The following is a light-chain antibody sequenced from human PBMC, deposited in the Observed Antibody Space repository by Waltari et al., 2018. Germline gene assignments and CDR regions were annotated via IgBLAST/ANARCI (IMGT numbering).Light chain of an antibody. CDR1: QSVSNF. V-gene: IGKV3-20*01. CDR3: QQYYETPVS. CDR2: DAS. Sequence: EVVLTHSPGTLSLSPGDRATLSCRASQSVSNFLAWYQQKPGQAPRRLIYDASNRATGIPDRFSGSGSGTDFTLTISRLEPEDFAVYYCQQYYETPVSFGQGTKMEIK. J-gene: IGKJ2*03.